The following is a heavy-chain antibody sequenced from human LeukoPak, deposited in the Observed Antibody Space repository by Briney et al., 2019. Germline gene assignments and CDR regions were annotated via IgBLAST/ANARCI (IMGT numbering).Heavy chain of an antibody. D-gene: IGHD2-21*02. CDR1: GYTFTSYA. CDR2: INAGNGNT. CDR3: ARGCGGDCPNAEYFHH. J-gene: IGHJ1*01. Sequence: ASVTVSCKASGYTFTSYAIHWVRQAPGQRLEWMGWINAGNGNTKYSQKLQGRVTITRDTSASTAYMELSSLRSEDTAVYYCARGCGGDCPNAEYFHHWGQGTLVTVSS. V-gene: IGHV1-3*01.